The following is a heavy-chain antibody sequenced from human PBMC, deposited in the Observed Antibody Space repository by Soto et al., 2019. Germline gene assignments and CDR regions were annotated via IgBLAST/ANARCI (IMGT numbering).Heavy chain of an antibody. CDR3: ARVGYYLGYYYYGMDV. J-gene: IGHJ6*02. CDR1: GGSISSGDYY. D-gene: IGHD3-10*01. CDR2: IYYSGST. V-gene: IGHV4-30-4*01. Sequence: QVQLQESGPGLVKPSQTLSLTCTVSGGSISSGDYYWSWIRQPPGKGLEWIGYIYYSGSTYYNPSLKSRVTISVDTSKNQFSLKLSSVTAADTAVYYCARVGYYLGYYYYGMDVWGQGTTVTVSS.